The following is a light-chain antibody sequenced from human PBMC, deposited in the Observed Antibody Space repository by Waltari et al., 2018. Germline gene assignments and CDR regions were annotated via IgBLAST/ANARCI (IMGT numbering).Light chain of an antibody. J-gene: IGKJ1*01. V-gene: IGKV3-11*01. Sequence: EIVLTQSPATLSLSPGERATLSCRASPSVSSYLAWYQQKPGQAPRLLIYEASNRATGIPARFSGSGSGTDFTLTISSLEPEDFAVYYCQQRSNWPTTFGQGTKVEIK. CDR3: QQRSNWPTT. CDR1: PSVSSY. CDR2: EAS.